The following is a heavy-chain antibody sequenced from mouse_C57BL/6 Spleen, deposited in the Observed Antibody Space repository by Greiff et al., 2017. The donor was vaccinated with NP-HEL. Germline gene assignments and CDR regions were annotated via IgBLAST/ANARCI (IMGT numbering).Heavy chain of an antibody. CDR2: LSSGGSYT. CDR3: ARTDYYGSSSGYFDY. Sequence: EVKLLESGGDLVKPGGSLKLSCAASGFTFSSYGMSWVRQTPDKRLEWVATLSSGGSYTYYPDSVKGRFTISRANAKNTLYLQMSSLKSEDTAMYYCARTDYYGSSSGYFDYWGQGTTLTVSS. CDR1: GFTFSSYG. D-gene: IGHD1-1*01. J-gene: IGHJ2*01. V-gene: IGHV5-6*01.